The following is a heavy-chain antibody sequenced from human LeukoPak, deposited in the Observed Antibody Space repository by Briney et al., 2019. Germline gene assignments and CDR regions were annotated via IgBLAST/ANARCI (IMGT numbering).Heavy chain of an antibody. CDR3: ARGGEGYGSGSYYGNWFDP. J-gene: IGHJ5*02. CDR2: MNPNSGNT. V-gene: IGHV1-8*01. Sequence: ASVTVSCKASGYTFTSYDINWVRQATGQGLEWMGWMNPNSGNTGYAQKFQGRVTMTRNTSISTAYMELSSLRSEDTAVYYCARGGEGYGSGSYYGNWFDPWGQGTLVTVSS. D-gene: IGHD3-10*01. CDR1: GYTFTSYD.